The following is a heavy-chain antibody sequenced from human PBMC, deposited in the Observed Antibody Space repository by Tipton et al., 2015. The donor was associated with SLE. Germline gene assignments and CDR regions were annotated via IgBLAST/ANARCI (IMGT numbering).Heavy chain of an antibody. V-gene: IGHV4-59*01. CDR3: ARSRSSGWYEEFDY. CDR1: GGSIIGYY. J-gene: IGHJ4*02. CDR2: IYYSGNT. D-gene: IGHD6-19*01. Sequence: TLSLTCSVSGGSIIGYYWSWIRQSPGKGLEWIGYIYYSGNTNYNPSLMSRVTISVDTSKNQFSLKLSSVTAADTAVYYCARSRSSGWYEEFDYWGQGALVTVSS.